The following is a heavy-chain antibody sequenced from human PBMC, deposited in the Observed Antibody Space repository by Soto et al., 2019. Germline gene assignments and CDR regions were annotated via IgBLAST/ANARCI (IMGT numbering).Heavy chain of an antibody. CDR3: ARRGGRYLYWFDP. CDR2: INHSGST. CDR1: GGSFSGYY. J-gene: IGHJ5*02. Sequence: PSETLSLTCAVYGGSFSGYYWSWIRQPPGKGLEWIGEINHSGSTNYNPSLKSRVTISVDTSKNQFSLKLSSVTAADTAVYYCARRGGRYLYWFDPWGQGTLVTVSS. D-gene: IGHD3-9*01. V-gene: IGHV4-34*01.